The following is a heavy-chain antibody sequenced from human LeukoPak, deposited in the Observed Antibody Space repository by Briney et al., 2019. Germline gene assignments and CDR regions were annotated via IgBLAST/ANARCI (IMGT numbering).Heavy chain of an antibody. CDR3: AKAKGGSGSYLHY. V-gene: IGHV3-43*01. Sequence: GESLRLSCAASGFTFDDYTMHWVRQAPGKGLQWVSLISWDGGSTYYADSVKGRFTISRDNSKNSLYLQMNSLRTEDTALYYCAKAKGGSGSYLHYWGQGTLVTVSS. D-gene: IGHD3-10*01. J-gene: IGHJ4*02. CDR1: GFTFDDYT. CDR2: ISWDGGST.